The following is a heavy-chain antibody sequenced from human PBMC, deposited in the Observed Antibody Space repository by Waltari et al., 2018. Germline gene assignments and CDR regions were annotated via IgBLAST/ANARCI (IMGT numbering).Heavy chain of an antibody. Sequence: QVQLQQWGAGLLQPSETLSPTCAVYGGSFSGFSWNWIRQPPGKGLKWIGEINHSGSTNYNPSLKSRVTIALDTSRSHFSLKLSSVTAADTAVYYCARADRGPRFTSGSSATPDWGPWGQGTLVTVSS. CDR1: GGSFSGFS. D-gene: IGHD1-26*01. V-gene: IGHV4-34*01. CDR2: INHSGST. J-gene: IGHJ5*02. CDR3: ARADRGPRFTSGSSATPDWGP.